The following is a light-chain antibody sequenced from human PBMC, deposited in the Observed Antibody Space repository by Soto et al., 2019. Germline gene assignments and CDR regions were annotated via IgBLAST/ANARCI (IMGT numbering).Light chain of an antibody. Sequence: EIVMTQSPATLSVSPRERATLSCRASQRISSNLAWYQQKPGQAPRLLIYGASTRATGIPERFSGGGSGTDFTLTISSLQPEDFATYYCQQHGQWPITFGQGTRREIK. CDR3: QQHGQWPIT. J-gene: IGKJ5*01. V-gene: IGKV3-15*01. CDR2: GAS. CDR1: QRISSN.